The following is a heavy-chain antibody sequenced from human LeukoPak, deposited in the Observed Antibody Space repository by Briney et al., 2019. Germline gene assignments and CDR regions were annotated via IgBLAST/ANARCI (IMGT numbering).Heavy chain of an antibody. CDR3: ATGNLRGVSNWFDP. D-gene: IGHD3-10*01. Sequence: GASVKVSCKASGGTFSSYAISWVRQAPGQGLEWMGRIIPIFGIANYAQKFQGRVTITADKSTSTAYMELSSLRSEDTAVYYCATGNLRGVSNWFDPWGQGTLVTVSS. J-gene: IGHJ5*02. V-gene: IGHV1-69*04. CDR1: GGTFSSYA. CDR2: IIPIFGIA.